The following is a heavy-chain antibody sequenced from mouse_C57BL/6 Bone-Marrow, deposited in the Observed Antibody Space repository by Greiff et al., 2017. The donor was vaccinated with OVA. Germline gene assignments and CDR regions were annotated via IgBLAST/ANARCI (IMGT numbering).Heavy chain of an antibody. J-gene: IGHJ2*01. CDR2: INPYNGGT. V-gene: IGHV1-19*01. Sequence: EVQLQQPGAELVKPGASVKMSCKASGYTFTDYYMNWVKQSHGKSLEWIGVINPYNGGTSYNQKFKGKATLTVDKSSSTAYMELNSLTSEDSAVYYCARGAHYDYDVGYFDYWGQGTTLTVSS. CDR1: GYTFTDYY. D-gene: IGHD2-4*01. CDR3: ARGAHYDYDVGYFDY.